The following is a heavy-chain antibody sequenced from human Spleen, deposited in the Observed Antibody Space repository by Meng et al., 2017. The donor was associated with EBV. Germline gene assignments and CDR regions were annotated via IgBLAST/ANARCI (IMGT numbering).Heavy chain of an antibody. J-gene: IGHJ4*02. CDR2: MNPNSGDA. D-gene: IGHD3/OR15-3a*01. CDR1: GYTFTDYD. Sequence: HVSRVHSGSQVKKPGSLGRVSCEAFGYTFTDYDINWVRQASGQGLEWVGWMNPNSGDAGFAQKFQGRVTMTSTPSINTAYMELSDLRSDDTAVYYCASGASYFWTWGQGTLVTVSS. V-gene: IGHV1-8*01. CDR3: ASGASYFWT.